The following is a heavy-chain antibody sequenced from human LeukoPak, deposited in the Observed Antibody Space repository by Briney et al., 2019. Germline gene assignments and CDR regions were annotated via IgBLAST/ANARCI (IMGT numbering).Heavy chain of an antibody. CDR1: GVSISNYD. CDR3: ARQGCVTTDCFFKRAFDV. CDR2: IYYSGST. Sequence: SETLSLTCTVPGVSISNYDWSWIRQPPGKGLELLGYIYYSGSTNYNPSLKSRVTISLDTSKNQFSLRLSSVTAADTAVYYCARQGCVTTDCFFKRAFDVWGQGTMVTVSS. J-gene: IGHJ3*01. V-gene: IGHV4-59*08. D-gene: IGHD2-21*02.